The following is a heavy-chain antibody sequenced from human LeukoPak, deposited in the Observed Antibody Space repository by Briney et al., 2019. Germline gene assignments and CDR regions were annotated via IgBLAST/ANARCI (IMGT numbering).Heavy chain of an antibody. CDR1: GYTFTGYY. D-gene: IGHD4-11*01. J-gene: IGHJ4*02. Sequence: ASVKVSCKASGYTFTGYYMHWVRQAPGQGLEWMGWINPNSGGTNYAQKFQGRVTMTTDTSTSTAYMELRSLRSDDTAVYYCAREAYSNYEDYWGQGTLVTVSS. CDR2: INPNSGGT. CDR3: AREAYSNYEDY. V-gene: IGHV1-2*02.